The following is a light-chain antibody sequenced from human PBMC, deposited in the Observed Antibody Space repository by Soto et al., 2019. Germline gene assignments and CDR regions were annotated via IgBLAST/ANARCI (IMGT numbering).Light chain of an antibody. CDR1: QTVNNNY. Sequence: EIVLTQSPGTLSLSPGERATLSCRASQTVNNNYLAWYQQKAGQAPRLLIYGASSRATGIPDRFSGSGSGTDFTLTISRLEPEDFAVYYCQQFGSSPRYTFGQGTKLEIK. CDR3: QQFGSSPRYT. J-gene: IGKJ2*01. V-gene: IGKV3-20*01. CDR2: GAS.